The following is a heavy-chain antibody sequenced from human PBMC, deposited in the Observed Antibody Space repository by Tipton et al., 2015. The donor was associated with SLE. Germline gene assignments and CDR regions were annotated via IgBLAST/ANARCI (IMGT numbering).Heavy chain of an antibody. CDR1: GFTFSSYS. D-gene: IGHD4-17*01. CDR3: ARTLYGDYYSY. Sequence: SLRLSCAASGFTFSSYSMNWVRQAPGKGLEWVSYISSSSSTIYYADSVKGRFTISRDNAKNSLYLQMNSLRAEDTAVYYCARTLYGDYYSYWGQGTLVTVSS. J-gene: IGHJ4*02. CDR2: ISSSSSTI. V-gene: IGHV3-48*01.